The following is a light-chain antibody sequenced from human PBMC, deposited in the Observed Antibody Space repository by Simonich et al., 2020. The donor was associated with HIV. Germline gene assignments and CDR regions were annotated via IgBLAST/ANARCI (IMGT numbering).Light chain of an antibody. CDR3: QQYNIWPRT. J-gene: IGKJ1*01. V-gene: IGKV3-15*01. Sequence: EMVMTQSPATLSLSPGERATLSCRASQSVSSNLAWYQQKPGQAPTLLIYDASTRATGIPARFSGSGSGTEFTLTINRMQSEDFAVYYCQQYNIWPRTFGLGTKVEMK. CDR1: QSVSSN. CDR2: DAS.